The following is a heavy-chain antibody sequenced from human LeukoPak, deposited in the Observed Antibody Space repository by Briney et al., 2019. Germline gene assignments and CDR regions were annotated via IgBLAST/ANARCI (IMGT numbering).Heavy chain of an antibody. CDR2: INHSGST. D-gene: IGHD5-24*01. J-gene: IGHJ4*02. Sequence: SETLSLTCVVYGGSFSGYYWSWIRQPPGKGLEWIGEINHSGSTNYNPSLKSRVTISVDTSKNQFSLKLSSVTAADTAVYYCARQGDGYNLQPQFDYWGQGTLVTVSS. CDR1: GGSFSGYY. V-gene: IGHV4-34*01. CDR3: ARQGDGYNLQPQFDY.